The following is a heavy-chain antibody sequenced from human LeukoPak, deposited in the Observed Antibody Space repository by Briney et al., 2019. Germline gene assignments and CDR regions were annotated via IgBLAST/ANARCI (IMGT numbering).Heavy chain of an antibody. CDR1: GGSFSGYY. CDR3: ARDARIVGATTVDL. CDR2: INHSGST. J-gene: IGHJ5*02. V-gene: IGHV4-34*01. D-gene: IGHD1-26*01. Sequence: SETLSLTCAVYGGSFSGYYWSWIRQPPGKGLEWIGEINHSGSTNYNPSLKSRVTISVDRSKNQFSLKLSSVTAADTALYYCARDARIVGATTVDLWGQGTLVTVSS.